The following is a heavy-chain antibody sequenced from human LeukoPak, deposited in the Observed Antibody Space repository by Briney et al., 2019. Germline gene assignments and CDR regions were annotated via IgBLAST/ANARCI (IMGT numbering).Heavy chain of an antibody. D-gene: IGHD6-19*01. J-gene: IGHJ6*02. V-gene: IGHV4-4*07. CDR2: IYTSGST. Sequence: SETLSLTCTVSGGPISSYYWSWIRQPAGKGLEWIGRIYTSGSTNYNPSLKSRVTMSVDTSKNQFSLKLSSVTAADTAVYYCARVGRGAVAGTFYGMDVWGQGTTVTVSS. CDR1: GGPISSYY. CDR3: ARVGRGAVAGTFYGMDV.